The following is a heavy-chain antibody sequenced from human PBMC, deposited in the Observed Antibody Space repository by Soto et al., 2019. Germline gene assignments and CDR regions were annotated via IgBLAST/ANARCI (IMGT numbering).Heavy chain of an antibody. J-gene: IGHJ4*02. CDR1: GFTFNSHA. CDR2: ISYDGSNK. V-gene: IGHV3-30*03. CDR3: ATFRYFDLPVTTH. Sequence: QVQLVESGGGVVQPGRSLRLSCAASGFTFNSHAMHWVRQAPGKGLEWVAVISYDGSNKYYADSVKGRFTISTNNSKNTLSLQLNSLRAEDTAVYYCATFRYFDLPVTTHWGQGTLVTVSS. D-gene: IGHD3-9*01.